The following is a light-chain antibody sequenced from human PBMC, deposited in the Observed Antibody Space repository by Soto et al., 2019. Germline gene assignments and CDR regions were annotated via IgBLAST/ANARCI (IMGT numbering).Light chain of an antibody. Sequence: DIQMTQSPSTLSASVGDTVTVTCRASQSVSGWLAWYQQKPGEAPKLLIYKASNLEGGVPSRFSGSGSGTEYTLTISSLQPDDFATYYCQQYSSAWTFGQGTKVDNK. CDR2: KAS. V-gene: IGKV1-5*03. J-gene: IGKJ1*01. CDR3: QQYSSAWT. CDR1: QSVSGW.